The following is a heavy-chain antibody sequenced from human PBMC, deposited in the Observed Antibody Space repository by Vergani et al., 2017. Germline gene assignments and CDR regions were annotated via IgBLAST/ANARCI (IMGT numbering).Heavy chain of an antibody. CDR1: GGSISSGGYY. D-gene: IGHD6-13*01. J-gene: IGHJ6*02. CDR2: IYYSGST. CDR3: ARDGAAAGNYYGMDV. Sequence: QVQLQESGPGLVKPSETLSLTCTVSGGSISSGGYYWSWIRQHPGKGLEWIGYIYYSGSTYYNPSLKSRVTISVDTSKNQFSLKLSSVTAADTAVYYCARDGAAAGNYYGMDVWGQGPTVTVSS. V-gene: IGHV4-31*03.